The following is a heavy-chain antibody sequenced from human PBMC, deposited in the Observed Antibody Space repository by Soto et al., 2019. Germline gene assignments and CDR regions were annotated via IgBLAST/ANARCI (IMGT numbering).Heavy chain of an antibody. Sequence: EMQLVESGGDLVQRGGSVRLSCAASGFTFRSYSMNWVRQAPGKGMEWISYISDASRAIYYTDSVKGRFTISRDDAKNSLYLQLDGLRDEDTAVYYCASLQLGREMTFDLWGQGTRVTVSA. V-gene: IGHV3-48*02. J-gene: IGHJ4*02. D-gene: IGHD1-1*01. CDR1: GFTFRSYS. CDR3: ASLQLGREMTFDL. CDR2: ISDASRAI.